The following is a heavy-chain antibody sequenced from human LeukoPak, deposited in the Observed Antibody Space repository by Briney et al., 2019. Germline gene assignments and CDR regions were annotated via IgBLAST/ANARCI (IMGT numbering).Heavy chain of an antibody. CDR2: VNPNGGDT. CDR1: GYSFADCH. Sequence: ASVKVSCKSSGYSFADCHMHWVRQAPGQGLEWMGWVNPNGGDTNYAQKFQGRVTMTRDPYVSTACMELRGLRSDDTAVYYGAGGVDFWSGYTDYWGQGTLVSVSS. CDR3: AGGVDFWSGYTDY. D-gene: IGHD3-3*01. V-gene: IGHV1-2*02. J-gene: IGHJ4*02.